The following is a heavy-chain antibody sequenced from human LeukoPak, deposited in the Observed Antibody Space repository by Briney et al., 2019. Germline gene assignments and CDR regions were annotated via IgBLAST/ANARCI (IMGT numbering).Heavy chain of an antibody. J-gene: IGHJ4*02. D-gene: IGHD3-22*01. CDR2: ISGSGAST. CDR1: GFTFSSYG. CDR3: AKSSHSFYFDSSGYPGY. Sequence: PGRSLRLSCAASGFTFSSYGMHWVRQAPGKGLEWVLAISGSGASTYYADSVKGRFTISRDNSKNTVFLQMNSLRADDTAVYYCAKSSHSFYFDSSGYPGYWGQGTLVTVSS. V-gene: IGHV3-23*01.